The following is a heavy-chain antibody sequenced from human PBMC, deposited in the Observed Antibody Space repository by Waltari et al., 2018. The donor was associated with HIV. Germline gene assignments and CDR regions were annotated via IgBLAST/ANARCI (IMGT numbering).Heavy chain of an antibody. V-gene: IGHV3-9*01. CDR3: AKVGMTAVTSYAIDI. CDR1: GFKFADYA. Sequence: EVLLVESGGGLVQPGGSLRLSCAASGFKFADYAMHWVRQAPGRGLECVSSISWNGVTIGYADSVKGRFTISRDNAKNSLSLQMNSLRPGDTALYYCAKVGMTAVTSYAIDIWGQGTMVTVSS. J-gene: IGHJ3*02. D-gene: IGHD4-17*01. CDR2: ISWNGVTI.